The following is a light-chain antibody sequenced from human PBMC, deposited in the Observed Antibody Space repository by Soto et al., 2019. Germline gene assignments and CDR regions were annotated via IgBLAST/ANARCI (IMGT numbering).Light chain of an antibody. V-gene: IGLV2-8*01. Sequence: QSALTQPPSASGSPGQSVTISCTGTSSDVGGYNYVSWYQQHPGKAPKLMIYDVSKRPSGVPDRFSGSKSGNTASLTVSGLQAEDEADYYCNSYGGSNNLVFGGGTNLTVL. CDR2: DVS. J-gene: IGLJ2*01. CDR1: SSDVGGYNY. CDR3: NSYGGSNNLV.